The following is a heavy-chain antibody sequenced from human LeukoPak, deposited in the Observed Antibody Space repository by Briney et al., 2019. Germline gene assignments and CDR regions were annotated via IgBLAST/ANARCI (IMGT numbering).Heavy chain of an antibody. J-gene: IGHJ1*01. Sequence: PGRSLRLSCAASGFTFSSYGMHWVRQAPGKGLEWVAVIWYDGSNKYYADSVKGRFTISRDNSKNTLYLQMNSLRAEDTAVYYCASDYDILTGYYIRAEYFQHWGQGTLVTVSS. CDR1: GFTFSSYG. CDR2: IWYDGSNK. CDR3: ASDYDILTGYYIRAEYFQH. D-gene: IGHD3-9*01. V-gene: IGHV3-33*01.